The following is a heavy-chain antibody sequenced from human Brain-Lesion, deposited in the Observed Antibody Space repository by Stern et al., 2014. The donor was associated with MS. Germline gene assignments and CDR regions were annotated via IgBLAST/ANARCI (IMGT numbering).Heavy chain of an antibody. CDR3: ARDQRGITIFGVVTDYYYLGMDV. Sequence: VQLVQSGAEVKKPGASVKVSCKTSGYIFTGSYIHWVRQDPGQGLEWLAWINPNTGGPKYAQKFPGRVTMSRDTSISTAYVELSSLTSGDTAVYYCARDQRGITIFGVVTDYYYLGMDVWGQGTTVTVSS. D-gene: IGHD3-3*01. CDR1: GYIFTGSY. J-gene: IGHJ6*02. V-gene: IGHV1-2*02. CDR2: INPNTGGP.